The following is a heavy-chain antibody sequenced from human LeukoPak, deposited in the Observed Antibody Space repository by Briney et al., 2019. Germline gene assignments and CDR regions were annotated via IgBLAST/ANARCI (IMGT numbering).Heavy chain of an antibody. D-gene: IGHD2-2*01. CDR3: ATAPIYCSSTSCSPYYFDY. J-gene: IGHJ4*02. Sequence: ASVKVSCKVSGYTLTELSMHWVRQAPGKGLEWMGGFDPEDGETIYAQKFQGRVTMTEDTSTDTAYMELSSLRSEDMAVYYCATAPIYCSSTSCSPYYFDYWGQGTLVTVSS. V-gene: IGHV1-24*01. CDR1: GYTLTELS. CDR2: FDPEDGET.